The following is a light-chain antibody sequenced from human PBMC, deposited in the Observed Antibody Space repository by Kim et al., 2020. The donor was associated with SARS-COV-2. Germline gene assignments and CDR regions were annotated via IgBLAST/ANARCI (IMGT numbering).Light chain of an antibody. CDR2: DAS. Sequence: GDRVTITCRASQSVSSWLAWYQQRPGKAPKLLIYDASSLEGGVPSRFSGSGSGTEFTLTISSLQPDDFATYHCQQYQSYWTFGQGTKVDIK. CDR1: QSVSSW. J-gene: IGKJ1*01. CDR3: QQYQSYWT. V-gene: IGKV1-5*01.